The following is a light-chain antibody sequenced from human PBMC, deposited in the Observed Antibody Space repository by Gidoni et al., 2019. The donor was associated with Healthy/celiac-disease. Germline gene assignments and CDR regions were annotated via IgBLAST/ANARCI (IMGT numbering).Light chain of an antibody. Sequence: QSALTQPPSASGSPGQSVTISCTGTSSDIGTYNYVSWFQQHPGKAPKVMIYEVDKRPAGVPDRFSGSKSGNTASLTVSGLQPEDEADYYCSSYAGSNNLGVFGTGTTVTVL. CDR3: SSYAGSNNLGV. CDR2: EVD. J-gene: IGLJ1*01. V-gene: IGLV2-8*01. CDR1: SSDIGTYNY.